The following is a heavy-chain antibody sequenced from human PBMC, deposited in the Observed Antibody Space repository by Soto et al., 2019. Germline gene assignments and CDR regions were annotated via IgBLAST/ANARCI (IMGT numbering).Heavy chain of an antibody. J-gene: IGHJ4*02. Sequence: WVRQRPGNGLEWMGRINPSDSYTTYSPSFQGHVTISTDKSFSTAYLQWSGLKASDTAMYYCARLGYCTGTSCYTFDSWGQGTLVTVYS. CDR2: INPSDSYT. CDR3: ARLGYCTGTSCYTFDS. D-gene: IGHD2-2*02. V-gene: IGHV5-10-1*01.